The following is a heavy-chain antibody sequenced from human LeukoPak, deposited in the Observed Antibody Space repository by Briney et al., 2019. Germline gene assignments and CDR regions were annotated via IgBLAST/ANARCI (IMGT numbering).Heavy chain of an antibody. D-gene: IGHD6-19*01. V-gene: IGHV3-30*04. CDR2: ISYDGSNK. J-gene: IGHJ3*02. CDR3: ARGGWYSIAAFDI. CDR1: GFTFSSYA. Sequence: TGGSLRLSCAASGFTFSSYAMHWVRQAPGKGLEWVAVISYDGSNKYYADSVKGRFTISRDNSKNTLYLQMNSLRAEDTAVYYCARGGWYSIAAFDIWGQGTMVTVSS.